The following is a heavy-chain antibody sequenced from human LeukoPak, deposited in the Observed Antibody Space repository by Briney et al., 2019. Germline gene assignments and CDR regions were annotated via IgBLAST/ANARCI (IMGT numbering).Heavy chain of an antibody. D-gene: IGHD3-10*01. CDR2: IYPGDSDT. CDR1: GSSFTSYW. Sequence: GESLKISCKGSGSSFTSYWIGWVRQMPGKGLEWMGIIYPGDSDTRYSPSFQGQVTISADKSISTAYLQWSSLKASDTAMYYCARHVYYGSGSYLRGFDYWGQGTLVTVSS. J-gene: IGHJ4*02. V-gene: IGHV5-51*01. CDR3: ARHVYYGSGSYLRGFDY.